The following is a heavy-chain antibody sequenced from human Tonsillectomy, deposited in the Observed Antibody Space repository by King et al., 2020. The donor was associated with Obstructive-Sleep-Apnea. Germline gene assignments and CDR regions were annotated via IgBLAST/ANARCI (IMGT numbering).Heavy chain of an antibody. CDR1: GGSISSSNYY. CDR2: IYYIGST. CDR3: ARENSSGWSLGMDV. J-gene: IGHJ6*02. V-gene: IGHV4-39*07. Sequence: QLQESGPGLVKPSETLSLTCTVSGGSISSSNYYWGWIRQPPGKGLEWIGSIYYIGSTYYNPSLKSRVTISVYTSKNQFSLKLSSVTAADTAVYYCARENSSGWSLGMDVWGQGTTVTVSS. D-gene: IGHD6-19*01.